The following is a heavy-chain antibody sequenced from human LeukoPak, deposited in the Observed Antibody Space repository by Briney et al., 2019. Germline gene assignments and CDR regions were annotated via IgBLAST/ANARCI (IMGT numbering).Heavy chain of an antibody. Sequence: GGSLRLSCAASRFTFSSYWMSWVRQAPGKGLEWVANIKQDGSEKYYVDSVKGRFTISRDNAKNSLYLQMNSLRAEDTAVYYCARVDGEYFDYWGQGTLVTVSS. CDR3: ARVDGEYFDY. V-gene: IGHV3-7*01. CDR2: IKQDGSEK. CDR1: RFTFSSYW. D-gene: IGHD2/OR15-2a*01. J-gene: IGHJ4*02.